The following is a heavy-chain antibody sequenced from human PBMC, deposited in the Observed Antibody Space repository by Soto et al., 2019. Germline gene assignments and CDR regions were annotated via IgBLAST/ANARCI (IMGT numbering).Heavy chain of an antibody. CDR1: GYTFTRYG. V-gene: IGHV1-18*01. J-gene: IGHJ6*02. CDR3: EMVDVYVTPSPQDV. CDR2: IKTSNGNT. D-gene: IGHD3-16*01. Sequence: QVQLVQSGAEVKNPGASVKVSCKASGYTFTRYGIGWARQAPGQGLEWMGWIKTSNGNTNYAQNVQGRVTLTTDTYTSTAYMELRSLRSNDTAIYYCEMVDVYVTPSPQDVWGQGTTVIVSS.